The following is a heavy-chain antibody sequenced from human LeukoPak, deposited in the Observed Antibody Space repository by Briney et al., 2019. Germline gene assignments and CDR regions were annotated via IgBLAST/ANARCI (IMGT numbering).Heavy chain of an antibody. D-gene: IGHD2-2*03. CDR1: GYTFTSYG. J-gene: IGHJ4*02. CDR2: ISAYNGNT. CDR3: ARDVEGYVGIVVVPAATNFGY. V-gene: IGHV1-18*01. Sequence: GASVKVSCKASGYTFTSYGIIWVRQAPGQGLEWMGWISAYNGNTNYAQKLQGRVTMTTDTSTSTAYIELRSLRSDDTAVYYCARDVEGYVGIVVVPAATNFGYWGQGTLVTVSS.